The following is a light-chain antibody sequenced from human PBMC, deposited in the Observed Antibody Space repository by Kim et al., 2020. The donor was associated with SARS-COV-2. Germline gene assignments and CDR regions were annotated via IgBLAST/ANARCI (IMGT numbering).Light chain of an antibody. V-gene: IGKV1-39*01. J-gene: IGKJ4*01. Sequence: DIQMTQSPSSLAASVGDRVTITCRASQNSNSFLYWYQQRPGKAPQLLIYAASTLQIGVPSRFSGSGSGTDFTLTITSLQPEDFATYYCQQSHTTPLLTFGGGTKVDIK. CDR3: QQSHTTPLLT. CDR2: AAS. CDR1: QNSNSF.